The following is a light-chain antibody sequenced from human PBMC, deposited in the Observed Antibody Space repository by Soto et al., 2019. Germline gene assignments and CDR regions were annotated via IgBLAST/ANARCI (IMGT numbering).Light chain of an antibody. V-gene: IGKV1-12*01. Sequence: DIQITQSPSSVSASLGYRVTITCRASQVISSWLVWYQQKPGKAPKLLIHDASSLQSGVPSRFSGSGSGTDFTLTISSLQPEDFATYYCLQDYNYPWTFGQGTKVDIK. CDR3: LQDYNYPWT. CDR2: DAS. CDR1: QVISSW. J-gene: IGKJ1*01.